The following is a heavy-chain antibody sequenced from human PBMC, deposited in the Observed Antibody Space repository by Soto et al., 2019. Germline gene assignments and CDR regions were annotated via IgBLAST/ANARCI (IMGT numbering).Heavy chain of an antibody. J-gene: IGHJ2*01. V-gene: IGHV4-31*03. Sequence: QVQLQESGPGLVKPSQTLSLTCTVSGASISSGGYYWGWIRQHPRKGLGWIGFIYYIGTSYYNPSLESRITLSVDTSKNHFSLNLTSATAADTAVYYCARVLRDVLSDRYYWYFDLWGRGTLVTVSS. CDR3: ARVLRDVLSDRYYWYFDL. D-gene: IGHD3-16*02. CDR1: GASISSGGYY. CDR2: IYYIGTS.